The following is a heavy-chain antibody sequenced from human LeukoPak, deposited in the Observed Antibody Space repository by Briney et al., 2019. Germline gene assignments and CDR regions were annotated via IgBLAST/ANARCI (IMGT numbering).Heavy chain of an antibody. Sequence: SETLSLTCTVSGGSISSGGYYWSWIRQHPGKGLEWIGYIYYSGSTYYNPSLKSRVTISVDTSKNQFSLKLSSVTAADTAVYYCARGELGTELYFDYRGQGTLVTVSS. CDR1: GGSISSGGYY. CDR2: IYYSGST. V-gene: IGHV4-31*03. D-gene: IGHD7-27*01. J-gene: IGHJ4*02. CDR3: ARGELGTELYFDY.